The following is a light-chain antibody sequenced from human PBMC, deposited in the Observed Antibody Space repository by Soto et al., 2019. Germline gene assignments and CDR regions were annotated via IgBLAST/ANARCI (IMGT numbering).Light chain of an antibody. V-gene: IGKV3-20*01. CDR3: QQYGSSSWT. Sequence: EIVLTQSPVTLSLSPGERATLSCRASQSVGSNYLAWYQQKTGQAPSILIFGAYGRATGIHDRLSGSGSGRAFTLPIRRLEPADFAVYYCQQYGSSSWTFGQGTKVDIK. CDR1: QSVGSNY. J-gene: IGKJ1*01. CDR2: GAY.